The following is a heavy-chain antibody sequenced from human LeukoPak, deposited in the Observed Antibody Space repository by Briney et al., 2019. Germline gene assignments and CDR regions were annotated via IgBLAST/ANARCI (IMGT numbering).Heavy chain of an antibody. Sequence: ASVKLSCKASGYTFTGDYMHWVRQAPGQGLEWMGRMNPNSGGTNYAQKFPGRVTMTRETSISTAYMGLTRLRSDDTAVYYCARNAAVYERLRTSRDYYYYYMDVWGKGTTVTVSS. J-gene: IGHJ6*03. CDR2: MNPNSGGT. V-gene: IGHV1-2*06. CDR1: GYTFTGDY. D-gene: IGHD1-1*01. CDR3: ARNAAVYERLRTSRDYYYYYMDV.